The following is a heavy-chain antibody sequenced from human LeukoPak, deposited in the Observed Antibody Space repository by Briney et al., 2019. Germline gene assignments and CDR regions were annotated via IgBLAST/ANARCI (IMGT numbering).Heavy chain of an antibody. CDR3: VRGRVLGGSYTGFTDY. CDR1: GFIFSSYG. CDR2: IRNDGSNK. D-gene: IGHD3-3*01. V-gene: IGHV3-30*02. J-gene: IGHJ4*02. Sequence: QSGGSLRLSCAASGFIFSSYGMHWVRQAPGKGLEWVAFIRNDGSNKYYADSVKGRFTISRDNAQNTLYLQMHSLRADDTAVYHCVRGRVLGGSYTGFTDYWGQGTLVTVSS.